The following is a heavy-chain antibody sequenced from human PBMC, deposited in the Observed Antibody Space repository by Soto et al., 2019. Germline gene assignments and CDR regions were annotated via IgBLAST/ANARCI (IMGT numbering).Heavy chain of an antibody. V-gene: IGHV5-10-1*01. D-gene: IGHD3-3*01. Sequence: PGESLKISCKGSGYTFTNYWISWVRHMPGKGLEWMGKIDPSDSYSTYSPSFQGHITISVDKSISTAYLQWTSLKASDTAIYYCAIKPGVVKEFAHWGQGTLVTVSS. CDR2: IDPSDSYS. CDR1: GYTFTNYW. J-gene: IGHJ4*02. CDR3: AIKPGVVKEFAH.